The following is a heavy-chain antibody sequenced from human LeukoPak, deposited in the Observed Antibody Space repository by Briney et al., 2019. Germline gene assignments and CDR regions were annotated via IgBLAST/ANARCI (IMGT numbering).Heavy chain of an antibody. D-gene: IGHD6-19*01. J-gene: IGHJ4*02. V-gene: IGHV3-48*04. CDR2: ISSSSSTI. CDR1: GFTFSSYS. Sequence: GGSLRLSCAASGFTFSSYSMNWVRQAPGKGLEWVSYISSSSSTIYYADSVKGRFTISRDNAKNSLYLQMNSLRAEDTAVYYCASVVFVAVAGTVDYWGQGTLVTVSS. CDR3: ASVVFVAVAGTVDY.